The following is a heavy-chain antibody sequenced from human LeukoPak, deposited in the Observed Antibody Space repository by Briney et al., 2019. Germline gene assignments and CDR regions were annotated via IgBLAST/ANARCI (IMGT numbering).Heavy chain of an antibody. CDR2: IYYSGST. V-gene: IGHV4-59*01. CDR3: AGGYSYGSVDY. CDR1: GVSISSYY. D-gene: IGHD5-18*01. Sequence: PSETLSLTCTVSGVSISSYYWSWIRQPPGKGLEWIWYIYYSGSTNYNPSLKSRVTISVDTSKNQFSLKLSSVTAADTDVYYCAGGYSYGSVDYWGQGTLVPVSS. J-gene: IGHJ4*02.